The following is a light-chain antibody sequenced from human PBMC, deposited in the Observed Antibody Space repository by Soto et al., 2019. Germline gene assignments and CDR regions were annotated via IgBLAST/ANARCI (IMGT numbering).Light chain of an antibody. V-gene: IGLV1-40*01. J-gene: IGLJ2*01. CDR3: QAWDSSSVI. CDR2: ANI. Sequence: QSVLTQPPSVSGAPGQRVTISCTGSSSNIGAGYDVHWYQQRPGAAPKLLISANINRPSGVPDRFSGSKSGTSASLAISGTQALDEADYYCQAWDSSSVIFGGGTKVTVL. CDR1: SSNIGAGYD.